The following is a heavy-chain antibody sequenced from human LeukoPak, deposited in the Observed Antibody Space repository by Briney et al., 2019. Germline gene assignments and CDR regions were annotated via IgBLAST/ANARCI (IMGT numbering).Heavy chain of an antibody. CDR1: GGSFSGYY. CDR3: ARRGCSSTSCYRRSYWFDP. J-gene: IGHJ5*02. CDR2: INHSGST. Sequence: SETLSLTCAVYGGSFSGYYWSWIRQPPGKGLEWIGEINHSGSTNYNPSLKSRVTISVDTSKNQFSLKLSSVTAADTAVYYRARRGCSSTSCYRRSYWFDPWGQGTLVTVSS. D-gene: IGHD2-2*02. V-gene: IGHV4-34*01.